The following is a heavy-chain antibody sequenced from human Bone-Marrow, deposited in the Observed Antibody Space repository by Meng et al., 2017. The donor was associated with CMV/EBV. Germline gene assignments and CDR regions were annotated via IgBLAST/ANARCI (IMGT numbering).Heavy chain of an antibody. V-gene: IGHV3-64*04. CDR2: ISGSGGST. J-gene: IGHJ4*02. D-gene: IGHD5-18*01. CDR3: ARDEEDTAMLIGY. Sequence: ESVSRISGSGGSTNHADSSRDNSKNTMYLQMNSLRAEDTAVYYCARDEEDTAMLIGYWGQGTLVTVSS.